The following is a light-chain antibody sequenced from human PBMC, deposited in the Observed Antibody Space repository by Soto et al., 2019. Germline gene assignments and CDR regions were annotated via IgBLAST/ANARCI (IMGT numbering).Light chain of an antibody. CDR1: SSDGGGYTY. CDR2: DVI. Sequence: QSALTQPASVSGSPGQSIAISCTGSSSDGGGYTYVSWYQQHSGKAPKLMIYDVINRPSGVSNRFSGSKSGNTASLTISGLQAEDDAEYYCSSYTSSSTVIFGGGTKVTVL. J-gene: IGLJ2*01. CDR3: SSYTSSSTVI. V-gene: IGLV2-14*01.